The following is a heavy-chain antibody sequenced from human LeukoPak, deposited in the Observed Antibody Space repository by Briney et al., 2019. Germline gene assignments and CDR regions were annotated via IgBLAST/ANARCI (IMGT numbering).Heavy chain of an antibody. CDR3: AKDLGYYDFWSGYYMTVDY. Sequence: PGGSLRLSCAASGFTFSSYGMHWVRQAPGKGLEWVAFIRYDGSNKYYADSVKGRFTISRDNSKNTLYLQMNSLRAEDTAVYYCAKDLGYYDFWSGYYMTVDYWGLGTLVTVSS. CDR1: GFTFSSYG. D-gene: IGHD3-3*01. V-gene: IGHV3-30*02. J-gene: IGHJ4*02. CDR2: IRYDGSNK.